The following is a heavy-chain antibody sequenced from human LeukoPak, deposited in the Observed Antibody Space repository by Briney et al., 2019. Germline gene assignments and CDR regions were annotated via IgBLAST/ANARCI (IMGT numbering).Heavy chain of an antibody. CDR2: ISSSSTI. D-gene: IGHD5-12*01. V-gene: IGHV3-48*01. J-gene: IGHJ4*02. CDR3: ARVKVATDPWGDYVFFDY. CDR1: GFTFSSYS. Sequence: PGGSLRLSCAASGFTFSSYSMNWVRQAPGKGLEWVSYISSSSTIYYADSVKGRFTISRDNAKNSLYLQMNSLRAEDTAVYYCARVKVATDPWGDYVFFDYWGQGTLVTVSS.